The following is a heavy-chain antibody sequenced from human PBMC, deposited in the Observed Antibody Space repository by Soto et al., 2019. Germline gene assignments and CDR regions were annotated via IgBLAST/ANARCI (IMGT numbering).Heavy chain of an antibody. V-gene: IGHV1-69*01. CDR2: IIPIYGTA. J-gene: IGHJ6*02. Sequence: QVQLVQSGAEVKKPGSSVKVSCKASGGTFRSYAISWVRQAPGQGIEWMGGIIPIYGTANYAQQFQGRVTITADESTSTAYMELSSLISEDTAVYYCAEGMEQRGPYGMDVWGQRTTVTVSS. D-gene: IGHD6-25*01. CDR1: GGTFRSYA. CDR3: AEGMEQRGPYGMDV.